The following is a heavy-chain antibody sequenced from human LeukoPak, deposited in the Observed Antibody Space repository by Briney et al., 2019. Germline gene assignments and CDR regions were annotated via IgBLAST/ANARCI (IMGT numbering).Heavy chain of an antibody. D-gene: IGHD1-26*01. CDR1: GFTVSSNY. CDR3: AKNGGSYYYYYYYMDV. Sequence: PGGSLRLSCAASGFTVSSNYMSWVRQAPGKGLEWVAVISYDGSNKYYADSVKGRFTISRDNSKNTLYLQMNSLRAEDTAVYYCAKNGGSYYYYYYYMDVWGKGTTVTVSS. V-gene: IGHV3-30*18. J-gene: IGHJ6*03. CDR2: ISYDGSNK.